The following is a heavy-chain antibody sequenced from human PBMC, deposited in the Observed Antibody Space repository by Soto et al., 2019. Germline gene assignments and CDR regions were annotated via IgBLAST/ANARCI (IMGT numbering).Heavy chain of an antibody. CDR3: VREGGNWFDP. CDR1: GGSFSGYY. CDR2: INHSGST. J-gene: IGHJ5*02. V-gene: IGHV4-34*01. Sequence: SETLSLTCAVYGGSFSGYYWSWIRQPPGKGLEWIGEINHSGSTNYNPSLKSRVTISVDTSKNQFSLKLSSVTAADTAVYYCVREGGNWFDPWGQGTLVTVSS.